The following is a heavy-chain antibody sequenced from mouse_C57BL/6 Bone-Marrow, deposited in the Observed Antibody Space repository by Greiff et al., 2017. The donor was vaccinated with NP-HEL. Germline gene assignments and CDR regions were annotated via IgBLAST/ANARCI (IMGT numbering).Heavy chain of an antibody. Sequence: EVNVVESGGDLVKPGGSLKLSCAASGFTFSSYGMSWVRQTPDKRLEWVATISSGGSYTYYPDSVKGRFTISRDNAKNTLYLQMSSLKSEDTAMYYCARRYYGSSVWFAYWGQGTLVTVSA. CDR3: ARRYYGSSVWFAY. J-gene: IGHJ3*01. CDR2: ISSGGSYT. V-gene: IGHV5-6*02. CDR1: GFTFSSYG. D-gene: IGHD1-1*01.